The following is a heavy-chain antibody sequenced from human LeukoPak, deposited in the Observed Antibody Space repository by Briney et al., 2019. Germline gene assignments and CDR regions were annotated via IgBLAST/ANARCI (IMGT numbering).Heavy chain of an antibody. V-gene: IGHV3-23*01. J-gene: IGHJ4*02. CDR3: TTLCRREDLDY. CDR2: ITGSASGT. CDR1: GFSLSTYT. Sequence: GGSLRLSFPAAGFSLSTYTMSWVRQAPGKWLEWVSAITGSASGTYYADSVKGRFIISRYNSKNTLYLQMNSLRPEATAVYYCTTLCRREDLDYWGQGTLVTVSS. D-gene: IGHD2-2*01.